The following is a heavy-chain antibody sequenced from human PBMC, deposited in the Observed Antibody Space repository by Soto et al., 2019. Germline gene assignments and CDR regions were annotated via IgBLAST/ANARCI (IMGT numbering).Heavy chain of an antibody. V-gene: IGHV1-69*02. Sequence: QVQLVQSGAEVKKPGSSVKVSCKASGGTFSSYTISWVRQAPGQGLEWMGRIIPILGIANYVQKFQSRVTITADKDTSTAYMELSSLRSEHTAVYSCARVEWEPEYFQHWGPGTLVTVSS. D-gene: IGHD1-26*01. J-gene: IGHJ1*01. CDR2: IIPILGIA. CDR3: ARVEWEPEYFQH. CDR1: GGTFSSYT.